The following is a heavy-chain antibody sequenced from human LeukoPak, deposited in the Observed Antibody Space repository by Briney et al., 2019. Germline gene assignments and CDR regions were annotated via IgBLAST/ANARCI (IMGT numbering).Heavy chain of an antibody. J-gene: IGHJ4*02. D-gene: IGHD2-21*02. CDR2: ISYDGSNK. CDR3: ARDVEAYCGGDCYSDY. V-gene: IGHV3-30*03. Sequence: GGSLRLSCAASGFTFSSYGMHWVRQAPGKGLEWVAVISYDGSNKYYADSVKGRFTISRDNSKNTLYLQMNSLRAEGTAVYYCARDVEAYCGGDCYSDYWGQGTLVTVSS. CDR1: GFTFSSYG.